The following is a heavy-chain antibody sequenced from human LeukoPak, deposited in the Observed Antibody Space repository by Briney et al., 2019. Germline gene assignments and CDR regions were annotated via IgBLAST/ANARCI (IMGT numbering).Heavy chain of an antibody. CDR2: ISAYNGNT. V-gene: IGHV1-18*01. CDR3: AAAIRRLGELSLLPFDY. Sequence: ASVKVSCKASGYTFTSYGISWVRQAPGQGLEWMGWISAYNGNTNYAQKLQGRVTTTTDTSTSTAYMELRSLRSDDTAVYYCAAAIRRLGELSLLPFDYWGQGTLVTVSS. CDR1: GYTFTSYG. D-gene: IGHD3-16*02. J-gene: IGHJ4*02.